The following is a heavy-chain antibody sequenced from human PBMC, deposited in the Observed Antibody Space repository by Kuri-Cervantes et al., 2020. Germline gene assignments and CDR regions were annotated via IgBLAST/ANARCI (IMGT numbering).Heavy chain of an antibody. D-gene: IGHD6-6*01. CDR1: GYTFTSYY. CDR3: ARERGKEYRDY. CDR2: ISPSGGST. V-gene: IGHV1-46*01. Sequence: ASVKVSCKASGYTFTSYYMHWVRQAPGQGLEWMGIISPSGGSTSYAQKFQGRVTMTRDTSTSTVYMELSSLRSDDTAVYYCARERGKEYRDYWGQGTLVTVSS. J-gene: IGHJ4*02.